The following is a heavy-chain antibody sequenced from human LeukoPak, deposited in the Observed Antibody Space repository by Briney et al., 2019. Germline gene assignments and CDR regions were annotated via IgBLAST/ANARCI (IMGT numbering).Heavy chain of an antibody. CDR2: INPNSGGT. V-gene: IGHV1-2*02. CDR3: ARVDPDTVTT. CDR1: GYTFTSYG. D-gene: IGHD4-17*01. Sequence: ASVKVSCKASGYTFTSYGIGWVRQAPGQGLEWMGWINPNSGGTNYAQKFQGRVTMTRDTSISTAYMELSRLRSDDTAVYYCARVDPDTVTTWGQGTLVTVSS. J-gene: IGHJ5*02.